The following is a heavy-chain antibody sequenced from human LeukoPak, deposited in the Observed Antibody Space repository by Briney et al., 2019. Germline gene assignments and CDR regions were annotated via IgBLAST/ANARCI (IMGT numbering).Heavy chain of an antibody. CDR1: GFTFSSYS. CDR2: ISSSSTI. Sequence: GGSLRLSCAASGFTFSSYSMNWVRQAPGKGLEWVSYISSSSTIYYADSVKGRFTISRDNAKNSLYLQMNSLRAEDTAVYYCARDRGRAAADPDPTIYYYYGMDVWGQGTTVTVSS. V-gene: IGHV3-48*01. CDR3: ARDRGRAAADPDPTIYYYYGMDV. D-gene: IGHD6-13*01. J-gene: IGHJ6*02.